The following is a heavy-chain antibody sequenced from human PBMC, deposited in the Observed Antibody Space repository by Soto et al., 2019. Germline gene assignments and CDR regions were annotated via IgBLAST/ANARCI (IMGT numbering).Heavy chain of an antibody. V-gene: IGHV4-30-2*01. J-gene: IGHJ5*02. D-gene: IGHD5-12*01. Sequence: SETLSLTCAVSGGSISSGGYSWSWIRQPPGKGLEWIGYIYHSGSTYYNPSLKSRVTISVDTSKNQFSPKLSSVTAADTAVYYCARDISGGYNWFDPWGQGTLVTVSS. CDR3: ARDISGGYNWFDP. CDR1: GGSISSGGYS. CDR2: IYHSGST.